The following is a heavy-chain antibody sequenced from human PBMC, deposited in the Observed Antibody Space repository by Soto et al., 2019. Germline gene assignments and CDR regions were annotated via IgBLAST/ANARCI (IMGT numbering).Heavy chain of an antibody. CDR2: IIPIFGTA. D-gene: IGHD4-17*01. CDR3: AREVKYDYGGPHDAFDI. CDR1: GGTFSSYA. V-gene: IGHV1-69*12. J-gene: IGHJ3*02. Sequence: QVQLVQSGAEVKKPGSSVKVSCKASGGTFSSYAISWVRQAPGQGLEWMGGIIPIFGTANYAQKFQGRVTITADESTSTAYMELSSLRSEDTAVYYCAREVKYDYGGPHDAFDIWGQGTMVTVSS.